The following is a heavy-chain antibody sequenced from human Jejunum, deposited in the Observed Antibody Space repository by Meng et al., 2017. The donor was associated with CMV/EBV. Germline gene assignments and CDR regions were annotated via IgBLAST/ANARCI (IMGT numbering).Heavy chain of an antibody. CDR2: ISSSSDYT. CDR3: ARVAGRATVMTYDY. V-gene: IGHV3-21*01. D-gene: IGHD2-21*02. Sequence: SGLTFSSYSMNWVRQAPGKGLEWVSSISSSSDYTHYADSVKGRFTISRDNANNSLYLQMNSLRAADTAVYYCARVAGRATVMTYDYWGQGTLVTVSS. J-gene: IGHJ4*02. CDR1: GLTFSSYS.